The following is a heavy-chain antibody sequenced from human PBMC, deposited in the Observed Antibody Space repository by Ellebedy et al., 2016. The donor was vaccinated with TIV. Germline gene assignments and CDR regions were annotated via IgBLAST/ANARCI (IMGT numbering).Heavy chain of an antibody. D-gene: IGHD1-1*01. V-gene: IGHV1-18*01. CDR3: ARDQWNDGWFDP. CDR1: GYTFTSYG. CDR2: ISAYNGNT. J-gene: IGHJ5*02. Sequence: AASVKVSCKASGYTFTSYGISWVRQAPGQGLEWMGWISAYNGNTNYAQKFQGRVTMTTDTSTSTAYMELRSLRSDDTAVYYCARDQWNDGWFDPWGQGTLVTVSS.